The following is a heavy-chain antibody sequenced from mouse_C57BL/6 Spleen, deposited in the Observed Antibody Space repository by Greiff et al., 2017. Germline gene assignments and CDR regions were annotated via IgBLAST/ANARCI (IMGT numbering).Heavy chain of an antibody. CDR1: GYTFTSYW. CDR2: IHPNSGST. D-gene: IGHD1-1*01. V-gene: IGHV1-64*01. CDR3: ARITTVVDWYFDD. Sequence: QVQLQQPGAELVKPGASVKLSCKASGYTFTSYWMHWVKQRPGQGLEWIGMIHPNSGSTNYNEKFKSKATLTVDKSSSTAYMQLSSLTSADSAVYYCARITTVVDWYFDDWGTGTTVTVSS. J-gene: IGHJ1*03.